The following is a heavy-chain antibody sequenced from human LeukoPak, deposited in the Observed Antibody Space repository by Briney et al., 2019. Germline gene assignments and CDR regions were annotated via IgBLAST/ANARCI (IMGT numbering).Heavy chain of an antibody. Sequence: ASVKVSCKASGYTFPNFDINWVRQATGQGLEWMGWMNPKTGNTAYAQKFQGRVTITRNTSISTAYMELSNLRSEDTAIYYCARGYARDKYDFWSGYYVIWGQGTLVTVSS. CDR3: ARGYARDKYDFWSGYYVI. V-gene: IGHV1-8*03. CDR2: MNPKTGNT. J-gene: IGHJ4*02. CDR1: GYTFPNFD. D-gene: IGHD3-3*01.